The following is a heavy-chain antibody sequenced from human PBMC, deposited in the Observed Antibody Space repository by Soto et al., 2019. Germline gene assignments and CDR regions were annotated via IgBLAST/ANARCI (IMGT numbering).Heavy chain of an antibody. Sequence: PGGSLRLSCAASRFTFSSYWMHWARQAPGNGLVWFSRINSDGSSTSYADSVEGRFTISRDNAKNTLYLQMNSLRAEDTAVYYCARDRSRIAAAGTNPHWYFDLWGRGTLVTVS. CDR1: RFTFSSYW. CDR2: INSDGSST. V-gene: IGHV3-74*01. CDR3: ARDRSRIAAAGTNPHWYFDL. D-gene: IGHD6-13*01. J-gene: IGHJ2*01.